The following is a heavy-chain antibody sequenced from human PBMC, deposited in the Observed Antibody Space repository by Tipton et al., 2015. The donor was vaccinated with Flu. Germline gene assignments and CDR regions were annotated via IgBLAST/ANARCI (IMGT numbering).Heavy chain of an antibody. Sequence: SLRLSCAASGFSFEKFAMSWVRQAPGKGLEWVSGINWNGGSTGYPDSVKGRFTISRDNSKNTLWLQMNSLRGEDTALYYCAKAWGEAFGLERETNFFDYWGRGALVTVSS. V-gene: IGHV3-20*04. CDR3: AKAWGEAFGLERETNFFDY. D-gene: IGHD1-1*01. J-gene: IGHJ4*02. CDR1: GFSFEKFA. CDR2: INWNGGST.